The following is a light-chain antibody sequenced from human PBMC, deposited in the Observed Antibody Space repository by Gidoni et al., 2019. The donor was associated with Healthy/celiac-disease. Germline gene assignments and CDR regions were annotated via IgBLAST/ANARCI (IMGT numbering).Light chain of an antibody. CDR1: QSISSY. CDR2: AAS. J-gene: IGKJ5*01. Sequence: DIQMTQSASSLSASVGDSITITCPASQSISSYLNWYQQKPGKAPKLLLYAASSLQSGVPARFSGSGSGTDFTLTISSLQPEDFAIYYCQQCYSTPFTFGQGTRLEIK. CDR3: QQCYSTPFT. V-gene: IGKV1-39*01.